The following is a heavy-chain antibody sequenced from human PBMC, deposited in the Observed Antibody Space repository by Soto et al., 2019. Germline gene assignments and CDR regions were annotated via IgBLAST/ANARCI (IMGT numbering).Heavy chain of an antibody. J-gene: IGHJ3*02. CDR2: ISGSGGST. Sequence: EVQLLESGGGLVQPGGSLRLSCAASGFTFSSYAMSWVRQAPGKGLEWVSAISGSGGSTYYADSVKGRFTISRDNSKNTLYLQMNSLRAEDTAVYYCAKHTITIFYQWVDDAFDIWGQGTMVTVSS. V-gene: IGHV3-23*01. CDR1: GFTFSSYA. D-gene: IGHD3-3*01. CDR3: AKHTITIFYQWVDDAFDI.